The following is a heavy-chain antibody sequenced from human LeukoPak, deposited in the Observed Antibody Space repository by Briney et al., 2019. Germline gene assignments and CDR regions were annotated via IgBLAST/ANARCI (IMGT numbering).Heavy chain of an antibody. CDR3: ARELYSSSWQSYYYYYMDV. CDR2: INTNTGNP. V-gene: IGHV7-4-1*02. J-gene: IGHJ6*03. Sequence: ASVKVSCKASGYTFTSYAMNWVRQAPGQGLEWMGWINTNTGNPTYAQGFTGRFVFSLDTSVSTAYLQISSLKAEDTAVYYCARELYSSSWQSYYYYYMDVWGKGTTVTVSS. CDR1: GYTFTSYA. D-gene: IGHD6-13*01.